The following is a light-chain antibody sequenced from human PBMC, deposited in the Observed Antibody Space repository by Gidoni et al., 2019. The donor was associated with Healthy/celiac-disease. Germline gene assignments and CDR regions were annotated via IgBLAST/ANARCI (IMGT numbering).Light chain of an antibody. CDR2: DAS. V-gene: IGKV1-13*02. Sequence: AIQLTQYPSYQSASVGDRVTITCRASHGIRSALDWYQQKPGKAPKLLIYDASSLESGVPPRFCGSGSATDFTLTISSLLPADFATYYCQQYNSYPLTFGGGTKVEIK. CDR3: QQYNSYPLT. J-gene: IGKJ4*01. CDR1: HGIRSA.